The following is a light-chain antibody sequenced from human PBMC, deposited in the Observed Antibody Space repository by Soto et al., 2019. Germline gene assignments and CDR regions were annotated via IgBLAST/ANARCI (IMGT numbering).Light chain of an antibody. CDR2: EVT. CDR3: SSYGGSNNVI. Sequence: QSVLTQPPSAAGSAGQSVTISCTGTSSDVGGYNYVSWYQQHPGKAPKAILYEVTKRPSGVPDRFSGSKSGNTASLTVSGLQAEDEADYYYSSYGGSNNVIFGGRTKVTVL. V-gene: IGLV2-8*01. CDR1: SSDVGGYNY. J-gene: IGLJ2*01.